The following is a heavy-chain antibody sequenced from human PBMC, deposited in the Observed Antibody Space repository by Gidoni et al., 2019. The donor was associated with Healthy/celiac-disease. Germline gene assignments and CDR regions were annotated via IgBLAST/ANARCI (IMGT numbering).Heavy chain of an antibody. CDR1: GGPISSGGYY. D-gene: IGHD3-22*01. Sequence: QVQLQESGPGLVKPSQTLSLTCTVSGGPISSGGYYWSWIRQHPGKGLEWIGYIYYSGSTYYNPSLKSRVTISVDTSKNQFALKLSSVTAADTAVYYCARDDYDSSGYIDYWGQGTLVTVSS. J-gene: IGHJ4*02. V-gene: IGHV4-31*03. CDR2: IYYSGST. CDR3: ARDDYDSSGYIDY.